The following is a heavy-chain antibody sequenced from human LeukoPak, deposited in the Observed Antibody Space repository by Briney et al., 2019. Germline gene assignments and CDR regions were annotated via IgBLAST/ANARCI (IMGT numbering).Heavy chain of an antibody. V-gene: IGHV4-34*01. CDR2: IYHSGST. CDR1: GGSFSGYY. D-gene: IGHD5-24*01. CDR3: ARGRDGYNWVFDY. J-gene: IGHJ4*02. Sequence: PSETLSLTCAVYGGSFSGYYWSWIRQPPGKGLEWIGSIYHSGSTYYNPSLKSRVTISVDTSKNQFSLKLSSVTAADTAVYYCARGRDGYNWVFDYWGQGTLVTVSS.